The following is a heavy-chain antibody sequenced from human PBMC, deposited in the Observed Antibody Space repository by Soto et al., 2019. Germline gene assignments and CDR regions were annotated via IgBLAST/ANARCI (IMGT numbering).Heavy chain of an antibody. J-gene: IGHJ4*02. D-gene: IGHD3-22*01. CDR2: IYYDGTSK. Sequence: HPGGSRRLSCAASGFIFNNYGMHWVRQAPGKGLEWVALIYYDGTSKYYADSVKGRFTISRDNSRDTLYLQVNSLRAEDTAVYYCARGYSSGYSAFDYWGQGAPVT. CDR3: ARGYSSGYSAFDY. CDR1: GFIFNNYG. V-gene: IGHV3-33*01.